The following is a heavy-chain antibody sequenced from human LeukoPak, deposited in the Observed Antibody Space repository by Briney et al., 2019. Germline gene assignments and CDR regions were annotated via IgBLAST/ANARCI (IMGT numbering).Heavy chain of an antibody. J-gene: IGHJ4*02. CDR1: GFTFSSYA. CDR2: IRGSGGST. CDR3: AKERNQYYYGSGSYYSPFDY. D-gene: IGHD3-10*01. V-gene: IGHV3-23*01. Sequence: VGSLRLSCAASGFTFSSYAMSWVRQAPGKGLEWVSTIRGSGGSTYYADSVKGRFTISRDNSKNTLYLQMNSLRAEDTAVYYCAKERNQYYYGSGSYYSPFDYWGQGTLVTVSS.